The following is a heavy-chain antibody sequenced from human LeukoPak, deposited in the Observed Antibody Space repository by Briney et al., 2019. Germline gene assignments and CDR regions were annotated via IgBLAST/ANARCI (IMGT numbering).Heavy chain of an antibody. Sequence: PGGPLRLSCAAPGFTFSSYEMNWVRQAPGKGLEWVSYISSSGSTIYYADSVKGRFTISRDNAKNSLYLQMNSLRAEDTAVYYCARDGGRYCSGGSCYSGINAFDIWGQGTMVTVSS. CDR1: GFTFSSYE. CDR3: ARDGGRYCSGGSCYSGINAFDI. CDR2: ISSSGSTI. V-gene: IGHV3-48*03. D-gene: IGHD2-15*01. J-gene: IGHJ3*02.